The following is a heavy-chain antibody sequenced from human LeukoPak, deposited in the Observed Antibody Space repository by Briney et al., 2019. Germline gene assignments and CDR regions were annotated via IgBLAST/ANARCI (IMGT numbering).Heavy chain of an antibody. V-gene: IGHV3-21*01. D-gene: IGHD3-10*01. CDR3: ARILLWFGERSDY. Sequence: PGGSLRLSCAASGFTFSSYSMMWVRQAPGKGLEWVSSISISSSYIYYEDSVQGRFTISRDNAKNSLYLQMNSLRAEDTAVYYCARILLWFGERSDYWGQGTLVTVSS. CDR1: GFTFSSYS. CDR2: ISISSSYI. J-gene: IGHJ4*02.